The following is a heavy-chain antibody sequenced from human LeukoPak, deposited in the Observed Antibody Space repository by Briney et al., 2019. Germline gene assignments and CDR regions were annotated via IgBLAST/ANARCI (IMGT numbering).Heavy chain of an antibody. Sequence: ASVKVSCKASGYTFSDYYMHWVRQAPGQGLEWMGWINPNSGVTKYTQKFQARVTMTRNTSISTAYMELSRLRSDDTAVYYCARDGDRTLPEYYMDVWGKGTTVSVSS. V-gene: IGHV1-2*02. D-gene: IGHD3-3*01. CDR2: INPNSGVT. J-gene: IGHJ6*03. CDR3: ARDGDRTLPEYYMDV. CDR1: GYTFSDYY.